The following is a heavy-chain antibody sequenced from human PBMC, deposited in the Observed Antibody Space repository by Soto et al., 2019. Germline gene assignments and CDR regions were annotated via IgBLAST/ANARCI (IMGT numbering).Heavy chain of an antibody. V-gene: IGHV6-1*01. CDR3: ARTRDSLFDY. D-gene: IGHD2-21*02. J-gene: IGHJ4*02. Sequence: SQTLSLTCAISGDSVSSNTVVWNWIRQSPSRGLEWLGRTYYRSKWSNDYAVSVKSRITISPDTFRNQFSLQLNSVTPEDTAIYYCARTRDSLFDYWGQGTPVTVSS. CDR2: TYYRSKWSN. CDR1: GDSVSSNTVV.